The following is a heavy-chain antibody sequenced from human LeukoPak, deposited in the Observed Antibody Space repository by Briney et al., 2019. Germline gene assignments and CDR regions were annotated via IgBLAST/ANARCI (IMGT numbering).Heavy chain of an antibody. D-gene: IGHD6-13*01. Sequence: PSETLSLTCTVSGGSISSYYWSWIRQPPGKGLEWIGYIYYSGSTNYNPSLKSRVTISVDTSKNQFSLKLSSVTAADTAVYYCARGRGEYSSSWYSGFDYWGQGTLVTVSS. V-gene: IGHV4-59*01. J-gene: IGHJ4*02. CDR2: IYYSGST. CDR3: ARGRGEYSSSWYSGFDY. CDR1: GGSISSYY.